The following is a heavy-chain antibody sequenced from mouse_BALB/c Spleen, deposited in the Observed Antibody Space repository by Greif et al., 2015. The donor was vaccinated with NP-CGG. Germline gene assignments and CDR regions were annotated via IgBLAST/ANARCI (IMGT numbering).Heavy chain of an antibody. V-gene: IGHV1-7*01. J-gene: IGHJ2*01. D-gene: IGHD3-1*01. CDR1: GYTFTSYW. CDR2: INPSTGYT. Sequence: QVQLQQSGAELAKPGASVKMSCKASGYTFTSYWMHWVKQRPGQGLEWIGYINPSTGYTEYNQKFKDKATLTADKSSSTAYMQLSSQTSEASAVYYCATSGENYCLDYGGQGTTHTAST. CDR3: ATSGENYCLDY.